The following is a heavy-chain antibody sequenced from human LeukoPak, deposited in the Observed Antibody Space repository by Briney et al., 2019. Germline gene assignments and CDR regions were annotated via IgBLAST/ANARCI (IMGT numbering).Heavy chain of an antibody. J-gene: IGHJ4*02. D-gene: IGHD5-12*01. CDR2: FYAGGST. CDR3: AAKGNGYTGIYVFAH. CDR1: GFSVSSNY. V-gene: IGHV3-66*01. Sequence: GGSLRLSCEASGFSVSSNYMSWVRQAPGKGLEWVSVFYAGGSTYYTDSVKGRFTISRDTSKNSLYLQMNSLRPEDTAVYYCAAKGNGYTGIYVFAHWGRGTLVTVSS.